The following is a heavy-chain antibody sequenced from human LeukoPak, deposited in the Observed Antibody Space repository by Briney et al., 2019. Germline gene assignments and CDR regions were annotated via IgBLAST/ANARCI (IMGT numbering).Heavy chain of an antibody. CDR3: ARDFFPVVDSTWYEIGY. D-gene: IGHD2-21*01. CDR1: GFTFNDYA. J-gene: IGHJ4*02. V-gene: IGHV3-30-3*01. Sequence: PGGSLRLSCAASGFTFNDYAMYWVRQAPGKGLEWVTLISYDGYDKSYADSVRGRFTISRDNSRNILYLQMDSLRSEDTAVYYCARDFFPVVDSTWYEIGYWGQGTLVTVSS. CDR2: ISYDGYDK.